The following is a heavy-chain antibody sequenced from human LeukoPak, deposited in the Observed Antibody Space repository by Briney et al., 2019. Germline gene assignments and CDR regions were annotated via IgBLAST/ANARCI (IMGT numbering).Heavy chain of an antibody. CDR3: ASGRHDFLH. D-gene: IGHD3/OR15-3a*01. CDR1: GFVFSTYW. V-gene: IGHV3-7*01. CDR2: INLDGTEE. J-gene: IGHJ4*02. Sequence: GGSPRLSCAASGFVFSTYWMTWVRQAPGKGLEWVANINLDGTEEHYVDSSLKGRFTISRDNAKNSLYLQMTSLRVEDTAVYYCASGRHDFLHWGQGTLVTVSS.